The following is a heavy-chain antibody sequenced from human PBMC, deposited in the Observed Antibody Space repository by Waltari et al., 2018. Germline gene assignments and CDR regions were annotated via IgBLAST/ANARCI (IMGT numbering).Heavy chain of an antibody. Sequence: EVQVLAPGGGLVQPGGSLRLSCQASGFRPVTHAMNCVRKAPGKGLKWVSSVSFSDATYYADSVKGRFTISRDYSDNTVYLQMDSLRADDTALYFCATPFYNWDDPLHSWGQGTPVTVSS. CDR3: ATPFYNWDDPLHS. CDR2: VSFSDAT. CDR1: GFRPVTHA. J-gene: IGHJ1*01. D-gene: IGHD1-20*01. V-gene: IGHV3-23*01.